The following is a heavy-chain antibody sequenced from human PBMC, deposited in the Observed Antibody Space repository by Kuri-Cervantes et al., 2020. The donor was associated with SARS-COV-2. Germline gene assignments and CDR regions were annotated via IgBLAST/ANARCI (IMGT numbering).Heavy chain of an antibody. CDR2: IDPSDSYT. Sequence: GESLKISCKGSGYSFTSYWISWVRQMPGKGLEWMGRIDPSDSYTNYSPSFQGHVTIPADKSISTAYLQWSSLKASDTAMYYCARHLPGSYYDFWSGYYTSWFDPWGQGTLVTVSS. J-gene: IGHJ5*02. D-gene: IGHD3-3*01. CDR3: ARHLPGSYYDFWSGYYTSWFDP. V-gene: IGHV5-10-1*01. CDR1: GYSFTSYW.